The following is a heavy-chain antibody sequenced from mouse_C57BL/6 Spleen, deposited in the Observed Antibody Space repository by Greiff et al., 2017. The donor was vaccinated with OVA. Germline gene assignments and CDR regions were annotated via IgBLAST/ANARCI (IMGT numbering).Heavy chain of an antibody. V-gene: IGHV1-64*01. Sequence: QVQLKQPGAELVKPGASVKLSCKASGYTFTSYWMHWVKQRPGQGLEWIGMIHPNSGSTNYNEKFKSKATLTVDKSSSTAYMQLSSLTSEDSAVYYCARRGSDGYYVPDYWGQGTTLTVSS. CDR2: IHPNSGST. CDR1: GYTFTSYW. D-gene: IGHD2-3*01. J-gene: IGHJ2*01. CDR3: ARRGSDGYYVPDY.